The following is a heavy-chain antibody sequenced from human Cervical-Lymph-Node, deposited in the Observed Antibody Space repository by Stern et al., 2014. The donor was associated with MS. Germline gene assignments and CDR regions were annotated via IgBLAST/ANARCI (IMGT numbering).Heavy chain of an antibody. Sequence: VQLVESVAEVKKPGASEKVSCKASGYTFTSYGISWARQAHRQGLEWTGCISAYNGNTNYAQKLQGRVTMTTDTSTSTAYMELRSLRSDDTAVYYCARGLLGSENAFDIWGQGTMVTVSS. V-gene: IGHV1-18*01. CDR3: ARGLLGSENAFDI. CDR1: GYTFTSYG. J-gene: IGHJ3*02. CDR2: ISAYNGNT. D-gene: IGHD2-15*01.